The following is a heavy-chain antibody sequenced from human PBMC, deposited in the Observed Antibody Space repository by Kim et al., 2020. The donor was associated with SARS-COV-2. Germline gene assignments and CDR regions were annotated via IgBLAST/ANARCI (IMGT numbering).Heavy chain of an antibody. CDR1: GGSFSGYY. V-gene: IGHV4-34*01. D-gene: IGHD6-19*01. Sequence: SETLSLTCAVYGGSFSGYYWSWIRQPPGKGLEWIGEINHSGSTNYNPSLKSRVTISVDTSKNQFSLKLSSVTAADTAVYYCARVLDGWLRGDAFDIWGQGTMVTVSS. J-gene: IGHJ3*02. CDR3: ARVLDGWLRGDAFDI. CDR2: INHSGST.